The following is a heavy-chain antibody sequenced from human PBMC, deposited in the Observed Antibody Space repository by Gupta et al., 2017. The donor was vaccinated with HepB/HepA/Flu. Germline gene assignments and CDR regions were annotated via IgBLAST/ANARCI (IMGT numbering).Heavy chain of an antibody. CDR2: ITGDGSTT. V-gene: IGHV3-74*01. J-gene: IGHJ5*02. CDR1: GFTFSNYW. Sequence: GGSLRLSCAASGFTFSNYWMHWVRQAPGKGLVWVSRITGDGSTTNYVDSVKGRFTISRDNAKNTLYLKMDRLRADDTAVYYCARDRRVTNWFAPGGQGTLVTVSS. D-gene: IGHD2-21*02. CDR3: ARDRRVTNWFAP.